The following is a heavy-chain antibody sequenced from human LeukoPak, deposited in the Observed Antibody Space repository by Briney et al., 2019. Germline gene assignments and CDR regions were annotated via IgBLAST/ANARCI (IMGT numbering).Heavy chain of an antibody. CDR2: ISGSGGST. CDR1: GFTFSSYA. J-gene: IGHJ4*02. D-gene: IGHD2-2*01. Sequence: GGSLRLSCAASGFTFSSYAMSWVRQAPGKGLEWVSAISGSGGSTYYADSVKGRFTIYRDNSKNTLYLQMNSLRAEDTAVYYCAKGPAAIGGYFDYWGQGTLVTVSS. V-gene: IGHV3-23*01. CDR3: AKGPAAIGGYFDY.